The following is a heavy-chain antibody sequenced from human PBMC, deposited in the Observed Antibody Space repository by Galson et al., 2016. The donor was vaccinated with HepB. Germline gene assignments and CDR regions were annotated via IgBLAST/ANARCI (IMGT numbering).Heavy chain of an antibody. CDR2: ISSGGMT. Sequence: SLRLSCAASGFTVRHNYMNWVRPAPGKGLEWVSVISSGGMTYYADSVKGRFTISRDTSKNTVYLQMDSLRVEDTAVYYCVRDRVGLDSWGQGTLVTVSS. CDR3: VRDRVGLDS. CDR1: GFTVRHNY. V-gene: IGHV3-53*01. J-gene: IGHJ5*01. D-gene: IGHD3/OR15-3a*01.